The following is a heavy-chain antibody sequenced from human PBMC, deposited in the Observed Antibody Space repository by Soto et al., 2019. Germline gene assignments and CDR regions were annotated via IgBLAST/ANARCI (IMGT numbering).Heavy chain of an antibody. CDR3: ARAAVGGTTSFIH. CDR1: GYTFTNYG. CDR2: ISAYTGST. V-gene: IGHV1-18*04. J-gene: IGHJ1*01. D-gene: IGHD1-26*01. Sequence: ASVKVSCKVSGYTFTNYGISWVRQAPGQGLEWVGWISAYTGSTNYAQKFQKRVTMTTDTSTRTAYMDLRRLRSDDTAVYYCARAAVGGTTSFIHWGQGTLVTVSS.